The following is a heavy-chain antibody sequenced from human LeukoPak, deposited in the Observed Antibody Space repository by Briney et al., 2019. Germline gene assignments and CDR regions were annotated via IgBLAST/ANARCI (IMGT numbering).Heavy chain of an antibody. Sequence: PSETLSLTCTVSGGSISSYYWSWIRQPPGKGLEWIGYIYYSGSTNYNPSLKSRVTISVDTSKNQFSLKLSSVTAADTAVYYCARDQAAGAFDPWGQGTLVTVSS. D-gene: IGHD6-13*01. CDR3: ARDQAAGAFDP. J-gene: IGHJ5*02. CDR1: GGSISSYY. V-gene: IGHV4-59*12. CDR2: IYYSGST.